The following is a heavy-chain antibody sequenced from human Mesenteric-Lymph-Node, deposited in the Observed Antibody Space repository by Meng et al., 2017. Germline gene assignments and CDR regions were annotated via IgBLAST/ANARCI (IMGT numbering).Heavy chain of an antibody. V-gene: IGHV3-21*01. CDR1: GFTFSSYS. CDR3: ARDKGMVAAAGIVAY. Sequence: GESLKISCAASGFTFSSYSMNWVRQAPGKGLEWVSSISSSSSYIYYADSVKGRFTISRDNAKNSLYLQMNSLRAEDTAVYYCARDKGMVAAAGIVAYWGQGTLVTVSS. D-gene: IGHD6-13*01. CDR2: ISSSSSYI. J-gene: IGHJ4*02.